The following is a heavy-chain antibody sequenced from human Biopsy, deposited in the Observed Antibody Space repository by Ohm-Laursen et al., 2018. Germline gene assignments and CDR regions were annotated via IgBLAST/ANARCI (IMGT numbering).Heavy chain of an antibody. CDR3: ARATNSTGWPYYYFYGMDV. Sequence: GTLSLTCTVSGGSISSDYWSWIRQPPGKGLVWIGYIYYSGSTNYNPSLKSRVTISVDPSKNQFSLRLNSVTAADTAVYYCARATNSTGWPYYYFYGMDVWGQGTTVTVSS. D-gene: IGHD2/OR15-2a*01. CDR2: IYYSGST. J-gene: IGHJ6*02. CDR1: GGSISSDY. V-gene: IGHV4-59*01.